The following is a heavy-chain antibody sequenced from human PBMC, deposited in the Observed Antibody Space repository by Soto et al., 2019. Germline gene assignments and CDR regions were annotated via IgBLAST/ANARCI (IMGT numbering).Heavy chain of an antibody. CDR3: ARDLAGDYGALDT. CDR2: IWYDGSNK. Sequence: GGSLRLSCAPSGFSFSSYGIHWARQAPGKGLEWVAVIWYDGSNKVYADSVKGRFTISRDNSKNTLFLQMNSLRAYDTAVYYCARDLAGDYGALDTWGQGTMVTV. J-gene: IGHJ3*02. D-gene: IGHD3-10*01. CDR1: GFSFSSYG. V-gene: IGHV3-33*01.